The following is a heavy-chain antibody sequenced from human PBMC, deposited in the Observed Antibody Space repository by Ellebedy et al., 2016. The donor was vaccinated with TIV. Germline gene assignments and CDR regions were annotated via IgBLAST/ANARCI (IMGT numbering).Heavy chain of an antibody. CDR1: GFTFSSYG. D-gene: IGHD3-3*01. J-gene: IGHJ5*02. Sequence: PGGSLRLSCAASGFTFSSYGMHWVRQAPGKGLEWVAVIWYDGSIKYYADSVKGRFTISRDNSNNTLYLQMNSRRVEDTAVYYCARGCTIFGVVIGFDPWGQGTLVTVSS. V-gene: IGHV3-33*01. CDR3: ARGCTIFGVVIGFDP. CDR2: IWYDGSIK.